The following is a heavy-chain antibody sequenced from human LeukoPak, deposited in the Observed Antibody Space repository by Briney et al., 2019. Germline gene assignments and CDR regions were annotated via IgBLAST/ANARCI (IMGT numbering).Heavy chain of an antibody. V-gene: IGHV1-2*02. Sequence: ASVKVSCKASGYTFTGYYMHWVRQAPGQGLEWMGWINPNSGGTNYAQKFQGRVTMTRDTSISTAYMELSSLRSEDTAVYYCARRGSRGRRYFDYWGQGTLVTVSS. J-gene: IGHJ4*02. CDR1: GYTFTGYY. CDR2: INPNSGGT. CDR3: ARRGSRGRRYFDY. D-gene: IGHD2-15*01.